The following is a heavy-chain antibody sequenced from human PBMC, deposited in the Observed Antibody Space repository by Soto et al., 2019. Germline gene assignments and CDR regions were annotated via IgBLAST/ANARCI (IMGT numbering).Heavy chain of an antibody. CDR1: GFTFSDYY. Sequence: GGSLRLSCAASGFTFSDYYMSWIRQAPGKGLEWVSYISGSRSYTHYADSVEGRFTLSRDNAKNSLYLKMNSLRAEDTAVYYCARRHSSGWYFDFWGQGTLVTVSS. V-gene: IGHV3-11*06. CDR3: ARRHSSGWYFDF. CDR2: ISGSRSYT. D-gene: IGHD6-19*01. J-gene: IGHJ4*02.